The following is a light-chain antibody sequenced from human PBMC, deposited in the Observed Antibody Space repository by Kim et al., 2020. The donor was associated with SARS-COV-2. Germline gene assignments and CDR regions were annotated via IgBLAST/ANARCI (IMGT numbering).Light chain of an antibody. CDR1: QSFTSNY. J-gene: IGKJ1*01. CDR3: QQNGTSRT. V-gene: IGKV3-20*01. CDR2: GAS. Sequence: EIVLTQSPGTLSLSPGERATLSCRASQSFTSNYLAWYQQRPGQAPRLLIYGASSRATGIPDRFSGSGSGTDFTLTISRLEPEDFAVYYCQQNGTSRTFGQGTKVDIK.